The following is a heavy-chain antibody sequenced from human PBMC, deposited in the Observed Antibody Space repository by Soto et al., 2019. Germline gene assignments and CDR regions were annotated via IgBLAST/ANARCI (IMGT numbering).Heavy chain of an antibody. V-gene: IGHV3-66*01. CDR1: GFTVTNKD. J-gene: IGHJ5*02. CDR2: IYGGGAT. Sequence: PGGSLRLSCAGSGFTVTNKDMSWIRQAPGKGLEWVSIIYGGGATYYTDSVKGRFTISRDNAKNTLYLQMNSLRVEDTALYYCTRAGRYSYDNWFDPWGQGTLVTVS. D-gene: IGHD5-18*01. CDR3: TRAGRYSYDNWFDP.